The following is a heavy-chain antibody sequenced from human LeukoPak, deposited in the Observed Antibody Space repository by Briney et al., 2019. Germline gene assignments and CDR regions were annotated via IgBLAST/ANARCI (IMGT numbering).Heavy chain of an antibody. CDR1: GGSISSSSYY. Sequence: SETLSLTCTVSGGSISSSSYYWGWIRPPPGKGLEWIGSIYYSGSTYYNPSLKGRVTISVDTSKNQFSLKLSSVTAADTAVYYCARQVTTVTRSQFDYWGQGTLVTVSS. D-gene: IGHD4-17*01. V-gene: IGHV4-39*01. CDR2: IYYSGST. J-gene: IGHJ4*02. CDR3: ARQVTTVTRSQFDY.